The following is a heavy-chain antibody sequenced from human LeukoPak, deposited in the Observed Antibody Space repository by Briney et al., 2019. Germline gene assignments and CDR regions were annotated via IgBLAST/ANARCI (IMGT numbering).Heavy chain of an antibody. CDR1: GFTFSTYS. CDR2: ISNSSSTI. J-gene: IGHJ4*02. CDR3: ARALGQEY. Sequence: PGGSLRLSCAASGFTFSTYSMNWVRKAPGKGLEWVSYISNSSSTIYYADSVKGRFTISRDNAKNSLYLQMDSLRAEDTAVYYCARALGQEYWGQGTLVTVSS. V-gene: IGHV3-48*01.